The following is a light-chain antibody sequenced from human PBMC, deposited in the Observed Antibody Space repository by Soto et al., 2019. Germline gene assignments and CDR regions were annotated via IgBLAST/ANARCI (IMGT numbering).Light chain of an antibody. CDR1: SSDVGGYNY. Sequence: SALTQPASVSGSPGRSITISCTGTSSDVGGYNYVSWYQQHPGKAPKLMIYDVSNRPSGVSNRFSGSKSGNTASLTISGLQAEDEADYYCSPYTSSSTLYVFGTGTKVTVL. J-gene: IGLJ1*01. CDR2: DVS. V-gene: IGLV2-14*01. CDR3: SPYTSSSTLYV.